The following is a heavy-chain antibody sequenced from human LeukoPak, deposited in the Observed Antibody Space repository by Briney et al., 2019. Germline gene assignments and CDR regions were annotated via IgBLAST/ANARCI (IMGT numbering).Heavy chain of an antibody. CDR1: GGTFSSYA. Sequence: ASVKVSCKASGGTFSSYAISWVRQAPGQGLEWMGRIIPILGIANYAQKFQGRVTITADKSTSTAYMELSSLRSEDTAVYYCASASPRDGYNFFSRYYYYMDVWGQGALVTVSS. D-gene: IGHD5-24*01. CDR3: ASASPRDGYNFFSRYYYYMDV. V-gene: IGHV1-69*04. CDR2: IIPILGIA. J-gene: IGHJ6*03.